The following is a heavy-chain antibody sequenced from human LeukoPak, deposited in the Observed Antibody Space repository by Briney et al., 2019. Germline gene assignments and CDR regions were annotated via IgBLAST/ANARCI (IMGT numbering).Heavy chain of an antibody. Sequence: SGPTLVNPTQTLTLTCTFSGFSLSTSGVGVGWIRQPPGKALEWLALIYWDDDKRYSPSLKSRLTITKDTSKNQVVLTMTNMDPVDTPTYYCAHSISIFGVVIIVNWFDPWGQGTLVTVSS. CDR3: AHSISIFGVVIIVNWFDP. D-gene: IGHD3-3*01. CDR1: GFSLSTSGVG. V-gene: IGHV2-5*02. J-gene: IGHJ5*02. CDR2: IYWDDDK.